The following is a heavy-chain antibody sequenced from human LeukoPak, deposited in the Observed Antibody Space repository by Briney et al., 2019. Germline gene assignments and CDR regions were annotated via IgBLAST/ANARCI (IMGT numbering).Heavy chain of an antibody. V-gene: IGHV1-69*01. J-gene: IGHJ4*02. CDR2: IIPIFGTA. CDR3: ARGAEYYYDSSGPIGLFDY. D-gene: IGHD3-22*01. Sequence: GASVKVSCKASGGTFSSYAISWVRQAPGQGLEWMGGIIPIFGTANYAQKFQGRVTITADVSTSTAYMELSSLRSEDTAVYYCARGAEYYYDSSGPIGLFDYWGQGTLVTVSS. CDR1: GGTFSSYA.